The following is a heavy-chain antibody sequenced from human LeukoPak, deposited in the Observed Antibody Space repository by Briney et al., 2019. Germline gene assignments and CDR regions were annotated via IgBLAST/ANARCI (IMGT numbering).Heavy chain of an antibody. CDR2: ISSDSYYI. D-gene: IGHD3-22*01. Sequence: GGSLRLSCVVSGLTFRDAWMTWVRQAPGKGLEWVSAISSDSYYICYADSVRGRFTISRDNAKNSLYLQMNSLRAEDTAVYYCARDRARVSDYWGQGTLVTVSS. CDR1: GLTFRDAW. J-gene: IGHJ4*02. V-gene: IGHV3-21*01. CDR3: ARDRARVSDY.